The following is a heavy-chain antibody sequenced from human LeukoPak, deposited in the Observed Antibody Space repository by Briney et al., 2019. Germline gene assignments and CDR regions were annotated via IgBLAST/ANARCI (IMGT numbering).Heavy chain of an antibody. Sequence: ASVKVSCTASGYTFTSYYMHWVRQAPGQGLEWMGIINPSGGSTSYAQKFQGRVTVTRDTSTSTVYMELSSLRSEDTAVYYCASGIAAADYYYYYGMDVWGKGTTVTVSS. D-gene: IGHD6-13*01. CDR1: GYTFTSYY. J-gene: IGHJ6*04. CDR2: INPSGGST. CDR3: ASGIAAADYYYYYGMDV. V-gene: IGHV1-46*01.